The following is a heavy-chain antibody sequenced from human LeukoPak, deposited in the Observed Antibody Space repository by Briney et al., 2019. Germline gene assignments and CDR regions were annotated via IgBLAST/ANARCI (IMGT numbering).Heavy chain of an antibody. CDR1: GFTFSSYA. J-gene: IGHJ6*02. Sequence: GGSLRLSCAASGFTFSSYAMNWVRQAPGKGLEWVAIISYDGSNKYDADSVKGRFTIARDNAKNTLYLQMNSLRAEDTAVYYCARDRAYGLDVWGQGTTLTVSS. CDR2: ISYDGSNK. CDR3: ARDRAYGLDV. V-gene: IGHV3-30-3*01.